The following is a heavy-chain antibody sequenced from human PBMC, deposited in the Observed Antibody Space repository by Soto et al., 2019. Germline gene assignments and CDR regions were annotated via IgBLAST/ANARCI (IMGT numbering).Heavy chain of an antibody. CDR1: GGSISRYY. J-gene: IGHJ4*02. CDR3: TRRAYESSPYYFDH. CDR2: IYYSGST. Sequence: SETLSLTCTVSGGSISRYYWSWIRQPPGKGLEWIGYIYYSGSTNYKPSLKSRVIMSVDTSKNQFFLNLSSVTGADTAVYYCTRRAYESSPYYFDHWGQGILVTVSS. V-gene: IGHV4-59*12. D-gene: IGHD3-22*01.